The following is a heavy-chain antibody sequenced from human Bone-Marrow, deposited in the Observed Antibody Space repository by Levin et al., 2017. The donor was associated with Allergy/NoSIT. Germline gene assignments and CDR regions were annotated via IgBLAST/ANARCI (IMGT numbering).Heavy chain of an antibody. Sequence: PGGSLRLSCAASGFTFSSYSMNWVRQAPGKGLEWVSSISSSSSYIYYADSVKGRFTISRDNAKNSLYLQMNSLRAEDTAVYYCARVARRGTYYGDYDYWGQGTLVTVSS. D-gene: IGHD4-17*01. CDR3: ARVARRGTYYGDYDY. CDR2: ISSSSSYI. CDR1: GFTFSSYS. J-gene: IGHJ4*02. V-gene: IGHV3-21*01.